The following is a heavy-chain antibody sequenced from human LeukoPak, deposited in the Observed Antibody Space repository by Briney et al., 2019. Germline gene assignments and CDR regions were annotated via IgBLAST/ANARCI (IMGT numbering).Heavy chain of an antibody. V-gene: IGHV4-59*01. CDR3: ARGPQPYVRFDY. CDR1: GGSISSYY. Sequence: SETLSLTCTVSGGSISSYYWSWIRQPPGKGLEWIGYIYYSGSTNYNPSLKSRVTISVDTSKNQFSLKLSSVTAADTAVYYCARGPQPYVRFDYWGQGTLVTVSS. J-gene: IGHJ4*02. CDR2: IYYSGST. D-gene: IGHD3-16*01.